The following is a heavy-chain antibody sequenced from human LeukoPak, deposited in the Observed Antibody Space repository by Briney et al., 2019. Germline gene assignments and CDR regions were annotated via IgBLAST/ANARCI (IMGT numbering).Heavy chain of an antibody. D-gene: IGHD3-22*01. J-gene: IGHJ4*02. CDR1: HYSISSNYY. CDR2: IYHSGST. CDR3: ARSSGYMSY. V-gene: IGHV4-38-2*02. Sequence: SETLSLTCTVSHYSISSNYYWGWIRQPPGKGLEWIGSIYHSGSTYYNPSLKSRVTISVDTSKNQFSLKLASVTAADTAVYYCARSSGYMSYWGQGTLVTVSS.